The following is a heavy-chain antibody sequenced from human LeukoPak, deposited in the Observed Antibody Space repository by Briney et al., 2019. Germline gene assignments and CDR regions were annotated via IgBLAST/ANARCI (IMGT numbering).Heavy chain of an antibody. D-gene: IGHD2-2*02. CDR3: ARDLDLGYCSSTSCYIRGYYYYGMDV. CDR1: GFTFSSYA. J-gene: IGHJ6*02. CDR2: ISYDGSNK. V-gene: IGHV3-30-3*01. Sequence: GGSLRLSCAASGFTFSSYAMHWVRQAPGKGLEWVAVISYDGSNKYYADSVKGRFTISRDNSKNTLYLQMNSLRAEDTAVYYCARDLDLGYCSSTSCYIRGYYYYGMDVWGQGTTVTASS.